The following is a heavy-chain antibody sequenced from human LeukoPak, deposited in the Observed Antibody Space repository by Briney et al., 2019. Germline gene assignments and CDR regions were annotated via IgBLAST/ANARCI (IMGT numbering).Heavy chain of an antibody. V-gene: IGHV1-3*01. D-gene: IGHD3-10*01. CDR3: ARGTVLLWFGELTFEYYFDY. CDR2: INAGNGNT. CDR1: GYTFTSYA. J-gene: IGHJ4*02. Sequence: ASVKVSCKASGYTFTSYAMHWVRQAPGQRLEWMGWINAGNGNTKYSQKFQGRVTITRDTSASTAYMELSSLRSEDTAVYYRARGTVLLWFGELTFEYYFDYWGQGTLVTVSS.